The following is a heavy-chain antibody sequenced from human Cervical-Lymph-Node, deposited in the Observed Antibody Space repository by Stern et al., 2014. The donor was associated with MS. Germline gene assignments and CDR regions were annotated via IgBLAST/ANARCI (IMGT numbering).Heavy chain of an antibody. V-gene: IGHV3-33*01. D-gene: IGHD1-7*01. Sequence: VQLVESGGGVVQPGRSLRLSCAASGLTFRNSGMHWVRQAPGKGLEWLAVIWYDGNKKYYADSVKGRFTISRDNSKNTLFLQMSSLTAEDTALYYCARGNWNYEGMGYWGQGTLVTVSS. CDR3: ARGNWNYEGMGY. CDR1: GLTFRNSG. CDR2: IWYDGNKK. J-gene: IGHJ4*02.